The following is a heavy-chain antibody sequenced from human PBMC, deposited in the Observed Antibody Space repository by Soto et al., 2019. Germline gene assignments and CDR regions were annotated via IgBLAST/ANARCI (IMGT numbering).Heavy chain of an antibody. J-gene: IGHJ4*02. CDR2: ISGSGGST. V-gene: IGHV3-23*01. Sequence: GGSLRPSCAASGFTFSSYAMSWVRQAPGKGLEWVSDISGSGGSTYYADSVKGRFTISRDNSKNTLYLQMNSLRAEDTAVYYCAKDFVGGYSGSYFDYWGQGTLVTVSS. CDR3: AKDFVGGYSGSYFDY. D-gene: IGHD1-26*01. CDR1: GFTFSSYA.